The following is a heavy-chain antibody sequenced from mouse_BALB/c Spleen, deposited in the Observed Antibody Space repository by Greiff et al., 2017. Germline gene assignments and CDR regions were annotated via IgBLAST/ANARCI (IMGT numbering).Heavy chain of an antibody. Sequence: VQLQQPGAELVMPGASVKMSCKASGYTFTDYWMHWVKQRPGQGLEWIGAIDTSDSYTSYNQKFKGKATLTVDESSSTAYMQLSSLTSEDSAVYYCTRRELALAWFAYWGQGTLVTVSA. CDR3: TRRELALAWFAY. V-gene: IGHV1-69*01. D-gene: IGHD4-1*01. J-gene: IGHJ3*01. CDR1: GYTFTDYW. CDR2: IDTSDSYT.